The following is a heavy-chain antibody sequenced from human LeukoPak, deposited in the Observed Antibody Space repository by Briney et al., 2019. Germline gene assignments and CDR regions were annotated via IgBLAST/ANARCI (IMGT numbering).Heavy chain of an antibody. V-gene: IGHV5-51*01. Sequence: GESLKISCKGSGYSFTSYWIGWVRQMPGKGLEWMGIIYPGDSDTRYSPSFQGHVTISADKSISTAYLQWSSLKASDTAMYYCARGLASIAARPFWFDPWGQGTLVSVSS. D-gene: IGHD6-6*01. CDR2: IYPGDSDT. CDR3: ARGLASIAARPFWFDP. J-gene: IGHJ5*02. CDR1: GYSFTSYW.